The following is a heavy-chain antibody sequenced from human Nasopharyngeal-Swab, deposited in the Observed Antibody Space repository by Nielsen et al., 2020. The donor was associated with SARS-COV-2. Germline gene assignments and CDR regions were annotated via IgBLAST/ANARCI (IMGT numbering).Heavy chain of an antibody. D-gene: IGHD6-19*01. CDR3: AKDLTSIAVAGPIIDY. Sequence: WIRQPPGKGLEWVSAISGSGGSTYYADSVKGRFTISRDNSKNTLYLQMNSLRAEDTAVYYCAKDLTSIAVAGPIIDYWGRGTLVTVSS. CDR2: ISGSGGST. J-gene: IGHJ4*02. V-gene: IGHV3-23*01.